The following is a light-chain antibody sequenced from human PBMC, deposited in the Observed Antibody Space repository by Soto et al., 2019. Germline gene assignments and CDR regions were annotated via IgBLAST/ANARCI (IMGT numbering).Light chain of an antibody. CDR1: QSVSSH. V-gene: IGKV3-11*01. J-gene: IGKJ5*01. CDR3: QQRSNWPIT. CDR2: GAS. Sequence: VLTQSPATLSVSPGESATLSCRASQSVSSHLAWYQQKPGQAPRLLIYGASTRATGSPARFSGSGSGTDFPLTISSLEPEDFAVYYCQQRSNWPITFGQGTRLEIK.